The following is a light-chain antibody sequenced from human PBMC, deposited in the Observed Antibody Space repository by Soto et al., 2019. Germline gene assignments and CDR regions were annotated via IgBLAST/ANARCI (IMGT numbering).Light chain of an antibody. CDR2: GAS. Sequence: EIVLTQSPGTLSLSPGERATLSCRASQSVSTRSLAWYQQKPGQAPRLLISGASSRAADIPDRFSGSGSGTYFTLTINRLEPEDFAVYYWQQYDSSPRTFGQGTKVE. CDR3: QQYDSSPRT. CDR1: QSVSTRS. J-gene: IGKJ1*01. V-gene: IGKV3-20*01.